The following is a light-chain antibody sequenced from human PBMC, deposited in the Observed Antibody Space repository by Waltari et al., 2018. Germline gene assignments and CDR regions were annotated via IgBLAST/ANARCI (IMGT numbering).Light chain of an antibody. CDR2: GAS. CDR1: QCVISRY. CDR3: QQYGSSPTT. V-gene: IGKV3-20*01. J-gene: IGKJ4*01. Sequence: ESVLTQSAGTLSLSPGERATLCCRASQCVISRYLALYQQRPGQAPRLLISGASTRATDIPDRFSVSGSGTDFTLTISRLEPVYSAVYYCQQYGSSPTTFGGGTKVEIK.